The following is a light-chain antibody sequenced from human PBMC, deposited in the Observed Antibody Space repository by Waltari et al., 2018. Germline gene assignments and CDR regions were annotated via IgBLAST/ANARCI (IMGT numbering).Light chain of an antibody. CDR2: DVS. V-gene: IGLV2-14*03. CDR3: SSYTRGRTYV. J-gene: IGLJ1*01. Sequence: QSALTQPASVSGSPGQSIAISCSGRSTDLVAHDFVSWYQQHPGNAPKLIIFDVSSRPSGISYRFSGSKFGNTASLTISGLQAEDEADYYCSSYTRGRTYVFGSGTKVTVL. CDR1: STDLVAHDF.